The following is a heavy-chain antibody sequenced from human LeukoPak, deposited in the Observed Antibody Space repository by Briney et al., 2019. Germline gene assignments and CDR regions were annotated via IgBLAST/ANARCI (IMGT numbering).Heavy chain of an antibody. CDR2: INPSGGST. CDR3: ARVEDSSGYSYYFDY. Sequence: EASVKDSCKASAYTFTSYYMHWVRQAPGQGLEWMGIINPSGGSTSYAQKFQGRVTMTRDTSTSTVYMELSSLRSEDTAVYYCARVEDSSGYSYYFDYWGQGTLVTVSS. V-gene: IGHV1-46*01. D-gene: IGHD3-22*01. J-gene: IGHJ4*02. CDR1: AYTFTSYY.